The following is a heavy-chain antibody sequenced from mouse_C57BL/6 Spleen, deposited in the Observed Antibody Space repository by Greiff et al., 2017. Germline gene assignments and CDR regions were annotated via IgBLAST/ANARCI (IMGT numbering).Heavy chain of an antibody. V-gene: IGHV1-50*01. J-gene: IGHJ2*01. CDR2: IDPSDSYT. CDR1: GYTFTSYW. Sequence: QVQLQQPGAELVKPGASVKLSCKASGYTFTSYWMQWVKQRPGQGLEWIGEIDPSDSYTNYNQKFKGKATLTVDTSSSTAYMQLSSLTSEDSAVYYWARGVDYWGQGTTLTVSS. CDR3: ARGVDY.